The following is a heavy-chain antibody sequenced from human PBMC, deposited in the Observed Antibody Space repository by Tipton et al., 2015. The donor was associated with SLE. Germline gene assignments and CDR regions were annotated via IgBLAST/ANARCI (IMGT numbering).Heavy chain of an antibody. CDR3: VGDLGLQYDNSDHRRDN. CDR2: IYSDSTTI. CDR1: EFTFSYYS. V-gene: IGHV3-48*01. J-gene: IGHJ4*02. D-gene: IGHD3-22*01. Sequence: SLRLSCAASEFTFSYYSMNWVRQAPGKGLEWVAYIYSDSTTIYYADSVKGRFTISRDNAKNSLYLQMNSLRAEDTAVYYCVGDLGLQYDNSDHRRDNWGQGTLVTVSS.